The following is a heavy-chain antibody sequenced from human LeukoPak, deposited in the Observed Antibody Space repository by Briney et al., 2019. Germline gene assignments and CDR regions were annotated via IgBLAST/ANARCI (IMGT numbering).Heavy chain of an antibody. CDR1: GGSISTSNYY. D-gene: IGHD1-26*01. V-gene: IGHV4-39*07. CDR3: ARDLLIVGAHRSYWYFDL. CDR2: IFYSGST. J-gene: IGHJ2*01. Sequence: PSETLSLTCTVSGGSISTSNYYWGWIRQPPGKGLEWIGNIFYSGSTYYSPSLKSRVTISLDTSRNQFSLKLNSVTAADTAVYYCARDLLIVGAHRSYWYFDLWGRGTLVTVSS.